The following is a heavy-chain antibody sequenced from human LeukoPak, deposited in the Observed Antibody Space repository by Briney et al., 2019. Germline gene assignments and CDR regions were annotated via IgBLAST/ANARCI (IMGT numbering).Heavy chain of an antibody. Sequence: SETLSLTCTVSGGSISSSSYYWGWIRQPPGKGLEWIGSIYYSGSTYYNPSLKSRVTISVDTSKNQFPLKLSSVTAADTAVYYCARHVGGPYSGYDTVQYFDYWGQGTLVTVSS. V-gene: IGHV4-39*01. D-gene: IGHD5-12*01. CDR2: IYYSGST. J-gene: IGHJ4*02. CDR1: GGSISSSSYY. CDR3: ARHVGGPYSGYDTVQYFDY.